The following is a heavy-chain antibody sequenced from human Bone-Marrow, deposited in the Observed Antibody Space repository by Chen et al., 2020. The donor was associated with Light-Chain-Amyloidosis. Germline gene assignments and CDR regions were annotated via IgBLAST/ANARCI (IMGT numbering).Heavy chain of an antibody. Sequence: DVQLEQSGPEVKKPGESLKISCKGSGYTFPNYWIGWVRQMPGKGLEWMGVIYPDGSDARYSPSFEGQVTISADKSITTAYLQWRSLKASDTAMYYCARRRDGYNFDYWGQGTLVTVSS. D-gene: IGHD5-12*01. CDR3: ARRRDGYNFDY. CDR2: IYPDGSDA. V-gene: IGHV5-51*01. CDR1: GYTFPNYW. J-gene: IGHJ4*02.